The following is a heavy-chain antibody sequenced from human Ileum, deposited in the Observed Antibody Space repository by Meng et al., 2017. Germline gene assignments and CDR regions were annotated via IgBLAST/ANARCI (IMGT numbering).Heavy chain of an antibody. CDR2: TYYRSKWYS. CDR1: GGSVSSNIAA. Sequence: QVKLPPSGPRLVEPSQTLSPTCAVSGGSVSSNIAAWNWIRQSPLRGLEWLGRTYYRSKWYSEYAVSVKSRISITPDTSKNQFSLQMNSVTPEDTAVYYCASGSGSLDYWGPGTLVTVSS. D-gene: IGHD3-3*01. CDR3: ASGSGSLDY. J-gene: IGHJ4*02. V-gene: IGHV6-1*02.